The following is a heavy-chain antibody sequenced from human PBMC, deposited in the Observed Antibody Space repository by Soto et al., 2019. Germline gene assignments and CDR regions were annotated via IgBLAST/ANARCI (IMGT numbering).Heavy chain of an antibody. Sequence: GGSLRLSCAASGLTFSSSAMHWVRQAPGRGLEWVALISYDGSNKYYVDSVKGRFTISRDNSKNTLDLQMNSLREEDTAVYYCAAETKSYFYGMDVWGQGTTVTVSS. CDR1: GLTFSSSA. CDR3: AAETKSYFYGMDV. CDR2: ISYDGSNK. V-gene: IGHV3-30*03. J-gene: IGHJ6*02.